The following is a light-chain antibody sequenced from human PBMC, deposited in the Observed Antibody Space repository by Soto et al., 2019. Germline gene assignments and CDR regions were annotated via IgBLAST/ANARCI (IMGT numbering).Light chain of an antibody. CDR1: QSVSSR. J-gene: IGKJ2*01. CDR3: HQYNNWPPYT. V-gene: IGKV3-15*01. Sequence: EIVMTQSPATLSVSPGERVTLSCRASQSVSSRLAWYQQKPGQSPRLLIYGASTRAAGIPARFSGGGSGTEFTLTISSLQSEDFAVYYCHQYNNWPPYTFGQGTKVDIK. CDR2: GAS.